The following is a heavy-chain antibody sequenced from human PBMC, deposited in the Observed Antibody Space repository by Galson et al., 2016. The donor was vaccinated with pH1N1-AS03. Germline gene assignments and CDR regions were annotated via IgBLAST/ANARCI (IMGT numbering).Heavy chain of an antibody. CDR3: ARPLAVTDAFDI. V-gene: IGHV4-39*01. CDR1: GDSISSSRFY. CDR2: IYYSGTT. J-gene: IGHJ3*02. Sequence: ETLSLTCKVSGDSISSSRFYWGWIRQPPGKGLEWIGSIYYSGTTYYTSSLKSRVTISVDTSKNEFSLRLTSVTAVDTAVYYCARPLAVTDAFDIWGQGTMVTIS. D-gene: IGHD2-21*02.